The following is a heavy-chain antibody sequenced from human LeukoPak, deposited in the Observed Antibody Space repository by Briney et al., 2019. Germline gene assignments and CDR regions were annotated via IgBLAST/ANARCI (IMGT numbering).Heavy chain of an antibody. CDR1: GYSFTSYW. J-gene: IGHJ4*02. D-gene: IGHD3-3*01. CDR2: IHPSDSDT. V-gene: IGHV5-51*01. CDR3: ATFWSWGKDF. Sequence: GESLKISCKVSGYSFTSYWIGWVRQMPGKGLEWMGVIHPSDSDTRYSPSFQGQVTISADKSISTAYLQWSSLKASDTALYYCATFWSWGKDFWGQGTLITVSS.